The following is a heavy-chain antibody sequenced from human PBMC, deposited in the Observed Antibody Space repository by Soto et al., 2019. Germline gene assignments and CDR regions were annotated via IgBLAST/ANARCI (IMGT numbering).Heavy chain of an antibody. J-gene: IGHJ3*02. CDR1: GFTFSSYA. V-gene: IGHV3-23*01. Sequence: GGSLRLSCAASGFTFSSYAMSWVRQAPGKGLEWVSAISGSGGSTYYADSVKGRFTISRDNSKNTLYLQMNSLRAEDTAVYYCAKDSYTVTPPFDAFDIWGQGTMVTVSS. CDR2: ISGSGGST. D-gene: IGHD4-17*01. CDR3: AKDSYTVTPPFDAFDI.